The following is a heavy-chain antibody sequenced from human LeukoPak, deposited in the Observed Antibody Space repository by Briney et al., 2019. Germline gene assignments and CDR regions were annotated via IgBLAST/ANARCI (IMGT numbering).Heavy chain of an antibody. CDR1: GFTLSSYA. CDR3: ARDLATVTSLYYYYYYGMDV. CDR2: ISYDGSNK. Sequence: GGSLRLSCAASGFTLSSYAMHWVRQAPGKGLEWVAVISYDGSNKYYADSVKGRFTISRDNSKNTLYLQMNSLRAEDTAVYYCARDLATVTSLYYYYYYGMDVWGQGTTVTVSS. J-gene: IGHJ6*02. D-gene: IGHD4-17*01. V-gene: IGHV3-30-3*01.